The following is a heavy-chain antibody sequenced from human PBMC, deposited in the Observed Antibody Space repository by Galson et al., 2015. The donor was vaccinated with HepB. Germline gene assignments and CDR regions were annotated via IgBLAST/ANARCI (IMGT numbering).Heavy chain of an antibody. V-gene: IGHV3-9*01. CDR2: ISWNSGSI. J-gene: IGHJ4*02. D-gene: IGHD1-26*01. Sequence: SLRLSCAASGFTFDDYAMHWVRQAPGKGLEWVSGISWNSGSIGYADSVKGRFTISRDNAKNSLYLQMNSLRAEDTALYYCAKDITLIVGATTGAVYWGQGTLVTVSS. CDR3: AKDITLIVGATTGAVY. CDR1: GFTFDDYA.